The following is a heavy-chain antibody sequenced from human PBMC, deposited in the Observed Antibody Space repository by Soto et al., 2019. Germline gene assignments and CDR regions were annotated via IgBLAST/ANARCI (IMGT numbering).Heavy chain of an antibody. CDR3: ASPKIALYTWFHP. V-gene: IGHV4-39*01. D-gene: IGHD3-22*01. J-gene: IGHJ5*02. Sequence: SETLSLTCTVSGGSMSSSSYYWGWIRQPPGKGLEWIGSIYYSGTTYYTPSLKSRFTISLDTSKNQFSLNLSSVTAAYSVVYYCASPKIALYTWFHPWGHGTLRTVS. CDR1: GGSMSSSSYY. CDR2: IYYSGTT.